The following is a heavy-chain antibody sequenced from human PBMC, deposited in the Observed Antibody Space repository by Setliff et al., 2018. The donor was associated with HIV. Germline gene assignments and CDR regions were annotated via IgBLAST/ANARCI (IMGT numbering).Heavy chain of an antibody. CDR3: ARATWLVHPFPLYYFDY. Sequence: SETLSLTCAVSGGSISTNNWWTWVRQSPGKGLEWIGDIYHSGTTNYNPSLKSRVTISVDTSKNQFSLKLSSVTAADTAVYYCARATWLVHPFPLYYFDYWGQGTLVTVSS. CDR2: IYHSGTT. V-gene: IGHV4-4*02. J-gene: IGHJ4*02. CDR1: GGSISTNNW. D-gene: IGHD6-19*01.